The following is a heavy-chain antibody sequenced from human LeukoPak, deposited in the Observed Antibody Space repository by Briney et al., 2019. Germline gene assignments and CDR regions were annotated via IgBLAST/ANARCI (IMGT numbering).Heavy chain of an antibody. Sequence: GGSLRLSCAASGFPFSSYGMHWVRQAPGKGLEWVAVISYDGSNKYYADSVKGRFTISRDNSKNTLYLQMNSLRAEDTAVYYCAKDRKAGDWGQGTLVTVSS. J-gene: IGHJ4*02. V-gene: IGHV3-30*18. CDR2: ISYDGSNK. CDR1: GFPFSSYG. D-gene: IGHD6-25*01. CDR3: AKDRKAGD.